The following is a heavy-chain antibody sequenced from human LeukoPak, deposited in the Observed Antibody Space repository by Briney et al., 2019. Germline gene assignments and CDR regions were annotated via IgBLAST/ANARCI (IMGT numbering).Heavy chain of an antibody. V-gene: IGHV1-18*01. CDR1: GYTFTSYG. J-gene: IGHJ4*01. CDR3: ARDHFSSSWSSYYFDY. D-gene: IGHD6-13*01. Sequence: GASVKVSCKASGYTFTSYGISWVRQAPGQGLEWMGWISAYNGNTNYAQKLQGRVTMTTDTSTSTAYMELRSLRSDDTAVYYCARDHFSSSWSSYYFDYWGHGTLVTVSS. CDR2: ISAYNGNT.